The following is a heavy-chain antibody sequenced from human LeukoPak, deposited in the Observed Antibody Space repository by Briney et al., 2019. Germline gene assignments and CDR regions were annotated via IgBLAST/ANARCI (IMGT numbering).Heavy chain of an antibody. J-gene: IGHJ4*02. CDR3: TRDRGHGSQDY. V-gene: IGHV4-39*07. CDR2: IYYSGTT. Sequence: SETLSLTCTVSGGSFNDYYWSWIRQPPGKGLEWIGSIYYSGTTFYNPSLKNRVTISMDTSKSQFSLMLSSVTAADTAVYYCTRDRGHGSQDYWGQGTLVTVS. D-gene: IGHD1-26*01. CDR1: GGSFNDYY.